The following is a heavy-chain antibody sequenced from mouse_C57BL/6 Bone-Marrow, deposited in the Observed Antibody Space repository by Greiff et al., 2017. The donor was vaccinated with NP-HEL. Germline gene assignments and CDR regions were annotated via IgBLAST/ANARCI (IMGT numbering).Heavy chain of an antibody. CDR2: IWSGGST. Sequence: VMLVESGPGLVQPSQSLSITCTVSGFSLTSYGVHWVRQSPGKGLEWLGVIWSGGSTDYNAAFISRLSISKDNSKSQVFFKMNSLQADDTAIYYCASSRVGLPYFDYWGQGTTLTVSS. D-gene: IGHD2-10*02. CDR1: GFSLTSYG. CDR3: ASSRVGLPYFDY. J-gene: IGHJ2*01. V-gene: IGHV2-2*01.